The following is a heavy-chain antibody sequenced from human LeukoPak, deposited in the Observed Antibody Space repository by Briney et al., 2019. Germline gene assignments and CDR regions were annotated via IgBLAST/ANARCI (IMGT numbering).Heavy chain of an antibody. D-gene: IGHD4-17*01. CDR3: ARVRTAYYYMDV. CDR1: GFTSDDYA. Sequence: GGSLRLSCAASGFTSDDYAMHWVRQAPGKGLEWVSGISWNGGRIGYADSVKGRFTISRDNAKNSLYLQMNSLRAEDTALYYCARVRTAYYYMDVWGKGTTVTVSS. CDR2: ISWNGGRI. J-gene: IGHJ6*03. V-gene: IGHV3-9*02.